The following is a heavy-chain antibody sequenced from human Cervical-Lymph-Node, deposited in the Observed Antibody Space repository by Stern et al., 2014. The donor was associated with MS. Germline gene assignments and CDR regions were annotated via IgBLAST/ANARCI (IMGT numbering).Heavy chain of an antibody. CDR1: GYTFTNYA. J-gene: IGHJ4*02. Sequence: VQLVQSGSELRKPGASVKVSCKASGYTFTNYAMNWVRQAPGQGLEWMGWINTNTGNPTYAQGFKGRFAFSMDTYVSMAYLQLHSLKAEDTAVYYCARDYCNNGVCYDDNWGQGTLVTVSS. D-gene: IGHD2-8*01. CDR3: ARDYCNNGVCYDDN. V-gene: IGHV7-4-1*04. CDR2: INTNTGNP.